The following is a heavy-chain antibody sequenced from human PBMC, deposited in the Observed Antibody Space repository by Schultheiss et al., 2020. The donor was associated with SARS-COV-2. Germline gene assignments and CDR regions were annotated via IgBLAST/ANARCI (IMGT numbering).Heavy chain of an antibody. CDR3: ARASSGSFDY. D-gene: IGHD3-22*01. V-gene: IGHV4-34*01. J-gene: IGHJ4*02. CDR1: GGSFSGFY. Sequence: SETLSLTCAVYGGSFSGFYWSWIRQPPGKGLEWIGEINHSGSTNYNPSLKSRVTISVDTSKNQFSLKLSSVTAADTAVYYCARASSGSFDYWGQGTLVTVSS. CDR2: INHSGST.